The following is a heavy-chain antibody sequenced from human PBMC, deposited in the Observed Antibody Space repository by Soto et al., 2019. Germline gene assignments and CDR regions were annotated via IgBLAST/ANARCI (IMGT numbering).Heavy chain of an antibody. CDR3: ARGARRYFDWGIDY. Sequence: QVQLVQSGAEVKKPGASVKVSCKASGYTFTSYDINWVRQATGQGLAWMGWLNPNSGNTGYAQKFQGRVTMTRNTSISTAYMELSSLRSEDTAVYYCARGARRYFDWGIDYWGQGTLVTVSS. J-gene: IGHJ4*02. CDR1: GYTFTSYD. D-gene: IGHD3-9*01. V-gene: IGHV1-8*01. CDR2: LNPNSGNT.